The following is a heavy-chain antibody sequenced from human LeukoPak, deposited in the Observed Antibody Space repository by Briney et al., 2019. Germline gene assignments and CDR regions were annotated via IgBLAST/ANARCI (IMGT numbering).Heavy chain of an antibody. J-gene: IGHJ4*02. Sequence: PGGSLRLSCAASGFTFSSYAMSWVRPAPGEGLEWVSAISGSGGSTYYADSVKGRFTISRDNSKNTLYLQMNSLRAEDTAVYYCAKEGAFLAARRTFDYWGQGTLVTVSS. D-gene: IGHD6-6*01. V-gene: IGHV3-23*01. CDR2: ISGSGGST. CDR1: GFTFSSYA. CDR3: AKEGAFLAARRTFDY.